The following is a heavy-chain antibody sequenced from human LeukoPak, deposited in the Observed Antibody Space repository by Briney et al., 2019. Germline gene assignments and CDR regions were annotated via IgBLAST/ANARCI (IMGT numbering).Heavy chain of an antibody. CDR3: ARVAGVVVETYYFDY. Sequence: ASVKVSCKASGYTFTSYYMHWLRQAPGQGLEWMGIINPSGGSTSYAQKFQGRVTMTRDTSTSTVYMELSSLRSEDTAVYYCARVAGVVVETYYFDYWGQGTLVTVSS. J-gene: IGHJ4*02. V-gene: IGHV1-46*01. CDR2: INPSGGST. D-gene: IGHD2-15*01. CDR1: GYTFTSYY.